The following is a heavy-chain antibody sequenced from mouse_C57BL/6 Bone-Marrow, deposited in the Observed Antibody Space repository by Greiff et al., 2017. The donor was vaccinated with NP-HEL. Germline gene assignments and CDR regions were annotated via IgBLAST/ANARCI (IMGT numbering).Heavy chain of an antibody. D-gene: IGHD2-10*02. CDR2: IDPETGGT. J-gene: IGHJ3*01. V-gene: IGHV1-15*01. Sequence: QVQLQQSGAELVRPGASVTLSCTASGYTFTDYEMHWVKQTPVHGLEWIGAIDPETGGTAYNQKFKGKAILTADKSSSTAYMELRSLTSEDSAVYYCTRGYDKAYWGQGTLVTVSA. CDR3: TRGYDKAY. CDR1: GYTFTDYE.